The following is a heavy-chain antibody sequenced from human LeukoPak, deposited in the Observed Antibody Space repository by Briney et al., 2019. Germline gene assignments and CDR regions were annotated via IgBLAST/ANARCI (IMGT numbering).Heavy chain of an antibody. D-gene: IGHD6-19*01. CDR1: GFSISFHS. Sequence: PGGSLRLSCTASGFSISFHSMSWVRQAPGQGLEWVSIVGRDGVTTYFADFVKGRFTISRDNSKNSLFLQMNSLRTEDTAFYYCARDMWQWLGPGYWGQATLVTVSS. J-gene: IGHJ4*02. V-gene: IGHV3-43*02. CDR2: VGRDGVTT. CDR3: ARDMWQWLGPGY.